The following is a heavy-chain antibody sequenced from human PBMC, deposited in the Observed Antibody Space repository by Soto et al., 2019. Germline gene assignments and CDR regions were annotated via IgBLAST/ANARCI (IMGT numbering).Heavy chain of an antibody. J-gene: IGHJ4*02. D-gene: IGHD3-16*01. CDR1: GVSVWISA. CDR2: VSATAGTT. CDR3: AKDRLAGGFDY. Sequence: GWSLGLSSAACGVSVWISAVGGSCQAPGKGLEWVSLVSATAGTTYYTDSVKGRFTISRDNSRNTVYLQMNSLRADDTAVYYCAKDRLAGGFDYWGQGTLVPVTS. V-gene: IGHV3-23*01.